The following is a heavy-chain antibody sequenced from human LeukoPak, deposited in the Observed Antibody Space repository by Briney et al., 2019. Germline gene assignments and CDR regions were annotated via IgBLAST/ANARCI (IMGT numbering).Heavy chain of an antibody. V-gene: IGHV4-39*07. D-gene: IGHD3-10*01. Sequence: SETLSLTCTVSGGSISSSSYYRGWIRQPPGKGLEWIGSIYYSGSTYYNPSLKSRVTISVDTSKNQFSLKLSSVTAADTAVYYCARGNGSGSYYNEPFGYWGQGTLVTVSS. CDR3: ARGNGSGSYYNEPFGY. J-gene: IGHJ4*02. CDR2: IYYSGST. CDR1: GGSISSSSYY.